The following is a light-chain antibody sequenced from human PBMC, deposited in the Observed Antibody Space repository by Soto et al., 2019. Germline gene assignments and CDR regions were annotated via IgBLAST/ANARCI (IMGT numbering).Light chain of an antibody. CDR3: NSYTSTSTPVV. CDR2: EVS. Sequence: QSALTQPPSVSGSPGQSVTISCTGTSSDIGSYNRVSWYQQPPGTAPKLMIYEVSNRPSGVPDRFSGSKSGNTASLTISGLQAEDEADYYCNSYTSTSTPVVFGGGTQLTVL. J-gene: IGLJ2*01. V-gene: IGLV2-18*02. CDR1: SSDIGSYNR.